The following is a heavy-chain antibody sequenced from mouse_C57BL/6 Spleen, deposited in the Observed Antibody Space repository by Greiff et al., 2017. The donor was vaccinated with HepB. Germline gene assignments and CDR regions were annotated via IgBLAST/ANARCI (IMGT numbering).Heavy chain of an antibody. CDR3: TRDYYGYPYYYAMDY. Sequence: VHLVESGEGLVKPGGSLKLSCAASGFTFSSYAMSWVRQTPEKRLEWVAYISSGGDYIYYADTVKGRFTISRDNARNTLYLQMSSLKSEDTAMYYCTRDYYGYPYYYAMDYWGQGTSVTVSS. CDR1: GFTFSSYA. CDR2: ISSGGDYI. J-gene: IGHJ4*01. D-gene: IGHD2-2*01. V-gene: IGHV5-9-1*02.